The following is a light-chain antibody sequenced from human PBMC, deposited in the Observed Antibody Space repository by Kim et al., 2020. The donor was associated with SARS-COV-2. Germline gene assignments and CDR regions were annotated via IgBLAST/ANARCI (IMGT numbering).Light chain of an antibody. CDR2: EDD. CDR1: SGSIDDNY. Sequence: GKTVTIARTRSSGSIDDNYVRWYQQRPGGVPTTVIYEDDQRPSGVSDRFSGSIDNSSNSASLTISGLRTEDEADYYCQSYNRDNVLFGGGTKLTVL. J-gene: IGLJ2*01. CDR3: QSYNRDNVL. V-gene: IGLV6-57*03.